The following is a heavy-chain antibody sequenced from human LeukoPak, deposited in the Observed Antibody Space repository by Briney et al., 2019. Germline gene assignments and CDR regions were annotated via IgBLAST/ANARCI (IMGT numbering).Heavy chain of an antibody. J-gene: IGHJ4*02. Sequence: GGSLRLSCAASGFTVSSYGMHWVRQAPGKGLEWVAVISYDGSNKYYADSVKGRFTISRDNSKNTLYLQMNSLRAEDTAVYYCAKDSGTAMVDYWGQGTLVTVSS. CDR1: GFTVSSYG. V-gene: IGHV3-30*18. CDR3: AKDSGTAMVDY. CDR2: ISYDGSNK. D-gene: IGHD5-18*01.